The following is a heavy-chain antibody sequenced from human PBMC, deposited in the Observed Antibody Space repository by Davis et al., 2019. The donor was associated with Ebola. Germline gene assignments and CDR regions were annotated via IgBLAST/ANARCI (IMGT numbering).Heavy chain of an antibody. CDR2: IYYSGTT. CDR3: ARGSQWLGPDY. V-gene: IGHV4-59*01. Sequence: MPSETLSLTCTVSGGSFSTYSWSWVRQPPGKGLEWVGYIYYSGTTHYNPSLRGRVTISVDTSKKHFSLKLGSVTAADTAVYYCARGSQWLGPDYWGQGTLVTVSS. D-gene: IGHD6-19*01. J-gene: IGHJ4*02. CDR1: GGSFSTYS.